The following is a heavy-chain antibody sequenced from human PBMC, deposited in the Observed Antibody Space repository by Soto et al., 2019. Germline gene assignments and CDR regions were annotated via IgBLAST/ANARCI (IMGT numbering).Heavy chain of an antibody. CDR3: ARQQQLGFDT. CDR2: IYYSGST. CDR1: GGSISSGDYY. D-gene: IGHD6-13*01. J-gene: IGHJ4*02. V-gene: IGHV4-30-4*01. Sequence: ASETLSLTCTVSGGSISSGDYYWSWIRQPPGKGLEWIGYIYYSGSTYYNPSLKSRVTISVGTSKNQFSLKLSSVTAADKAVYYCARQQQLGFDTWGQETLVNVSS.